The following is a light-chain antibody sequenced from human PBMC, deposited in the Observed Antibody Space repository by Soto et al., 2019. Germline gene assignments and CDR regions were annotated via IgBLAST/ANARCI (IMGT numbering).Light chain of an antibody. CDR3: QQYYSDFFT. CDR2: WAS. Sequence: DIVMTQSPDSLTVSLGERATINCKSSQSLLYSSNNKTYLAWYQHRPGQSPKMLIFWASARVSGVPDRFAVSGSETDFTLTISSLQAEDAAVYYGQQYYSDFFTFGQGTRLEIK. CDR1: QSLLYSSNNKTY. V-gene: IGKV4-1*01. J-gene: IGKJ2*01.